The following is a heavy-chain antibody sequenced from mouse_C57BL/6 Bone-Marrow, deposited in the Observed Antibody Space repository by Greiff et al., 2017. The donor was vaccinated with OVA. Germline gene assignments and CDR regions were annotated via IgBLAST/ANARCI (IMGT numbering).Heavy chain of an antibody. V-gene: IGHV1-22*01. Sequence: EVKLQQSGPELVKPGASVKMSCKASGYTFPDYNMHWVKQSHGKSLEWIGYINPNNGGTSYNQKFKGKATLTVNKSSSTAYMELRSLTSEDSAVYYCARLGGNLYYYAMDYWGQGTSVTVSS. D-gene: IGHD1-1*02. CDR3: ARLGGNLYYYAMDY. J-gene: IGHJ4*01. CDR1: GYTFPDYN. CDR2: INPNNGGT.